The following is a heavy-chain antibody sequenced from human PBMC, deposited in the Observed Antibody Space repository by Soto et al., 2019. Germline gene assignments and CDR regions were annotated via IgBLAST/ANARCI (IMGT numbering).Heavy chain of an antibody. V-gene: IGHV3-23*01. CDR3: AKNTVHWYFDL. D-gene: IGHD4-17*01. J-gene: IGHJ2*01. CDR2: LSSNGGST. Sequence: EVQLLESGGGLVQPGGSLRLSCAASGFTFNISAMSWVRQAPGKGLEWVSSLSSNGGSTYYADSGRGRFTISRDKSKDTLYLQMNSLKAEDTSIYYCAKNTVHWYFDLWGRGTLVTVSS. CDR1: GFTFNISA.